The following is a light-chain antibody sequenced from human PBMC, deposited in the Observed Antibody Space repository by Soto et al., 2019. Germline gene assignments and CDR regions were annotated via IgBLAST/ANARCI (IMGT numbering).Light chain of an antibody. V-gene: IGKV4-1*01. CDR1: QTVLYSSNNKNY. CDR3: QQYYDTPWT. J-gene: IGKJ1*01. CDR2: WAS. Sequence: DIVMTRSPDSLAVSLGERATINCKSSQTVLYSSNNKNYLAWYQQKPGQPPKLLIYWASTRESGVPDRFSGSGSGTDFTLTISSLQAEDVAVYYCQQYYDTPWTFGQGTEVEIK.